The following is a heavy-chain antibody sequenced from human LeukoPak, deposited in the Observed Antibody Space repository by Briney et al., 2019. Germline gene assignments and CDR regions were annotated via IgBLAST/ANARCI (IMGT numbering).Heavy chain of an antibody. CDR3: VDLSSSWSDY. CDR1: GFTFSSYA. J-gene: IGHJ4*02. Sequence: GGSLRLSCAASGFTFSSYAMSWVRQAPGKGLEWVSAISGSGGNTYYADSVKGRFTISRDNSRNTLYLQMNNLRAEDTAVYYCVDLSSSWSDYWGQGTLVTVSS. D-gene: IGHD6-13*01. V-gene: IGHV3-23*01. CDR2: ISGSGGNT.